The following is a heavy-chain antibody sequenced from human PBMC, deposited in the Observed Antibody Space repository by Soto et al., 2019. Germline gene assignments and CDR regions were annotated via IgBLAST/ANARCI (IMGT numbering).Heavy chain of an antibody. CDR3: VRDTYFSDSISYTRCFDF. J-gene: IGHJ4*02. CDR1: GFTLSDHY. CDR2: SRNQANGYST. Sequence: EVQLVESGGGLVQPGGSLRLSCSVSGFTLSDHYIDWVRQAPGKGLEWVGRSRNQANGYSTIYAASVKGRFTTSRDDSKNLVYLQRESLRTEDTAVYYCVRDTYFSDSISYTRCFDFWGQGALVTVSS. D-gene: IGHD3-22*01. V-gene: IGHV3-72*01.